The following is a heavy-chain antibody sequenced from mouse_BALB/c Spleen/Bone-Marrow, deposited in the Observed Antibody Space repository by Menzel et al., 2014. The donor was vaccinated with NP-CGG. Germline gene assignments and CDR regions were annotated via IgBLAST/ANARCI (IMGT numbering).Heavy chain of an antibody. Sequence: EVQRVESGGGLVQPGGSLRLSCATSGFTFTDYYMSWVRQPPGKALEWLGFIRNKANGYTTEYSASVKGRFTISRDNSQSILYLQMNTLRAEDSATYYCARDDYYAMDYWGRGTSVTVSS. V-gene: IGHV7-3*02. CDR1: GFTFTDYY. CDR3: ARDDYYAMDY. J-gene: IGHJ4*01. CDR2: IRNKANGYTT.